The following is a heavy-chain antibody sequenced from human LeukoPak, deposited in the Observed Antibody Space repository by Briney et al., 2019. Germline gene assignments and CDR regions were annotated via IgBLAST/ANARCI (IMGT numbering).Heavy chain of an antibody. Sequence: SETLSLTCTVSGGSINSGTYFWGWIRQAPGKGLEWIGSIYYSGTTYYNPSLRSRITISLDMSKNQFSLKLSSVTAADTAVYYCARMTTIDAFDIWGQGTMVTVSS. D-gene: IGHD5-24*01. V-gene: IGHV4-39*07. CDR2: IYYSGTT. CDR3: ARMTTIDAFDI. J-gene: IGHJ3*02. CDR1: GGSINSGTYF.